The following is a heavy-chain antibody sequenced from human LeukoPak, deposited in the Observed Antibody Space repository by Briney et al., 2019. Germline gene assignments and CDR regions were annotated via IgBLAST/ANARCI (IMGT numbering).Heavy chain of an antibody. D-gene: IGHD3-22*01. CDR2: ISYDGRSK. V-gene: IGHV3-30*18. Sequence: GGSLRLSCAASGFTFSSYGMHWVRQAPGKGLEWVAVISYDGRSKYYADSVKGRFTISRDNSKNTLYLQMNSLRAEDTAVYYCAKELRYYYDSSGYSYYYYGMDVWGQGTTVTVSS. CDR3: AKELRYYYDSSGYSYYYYGMDV. J-gene: IGHJ6*02. CDR1: GFTFSSYG.